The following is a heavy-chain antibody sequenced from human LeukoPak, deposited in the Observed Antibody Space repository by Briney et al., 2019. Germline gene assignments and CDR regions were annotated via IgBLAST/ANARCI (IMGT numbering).Heavy chain of an antibody. CDR1: GGSISSYY. Sequence: SETLSLTCTVSGGSISSYYWSWIRQPPGKGLEWIGYIYYSGSTNYNPSLKGRVTISVDTSKNQFSLKLSSVTAADTAVYYCARGSTITNWYSSSPDAFDIWGQGTMVTVSS. CDR2: IYYSGST. J-gene: IGHJ3*02. V-gene: IGHV4-59*01. D-gene: IGHD6-6*01. CDR3: ARGSTITNWYSSSPDAFDI.